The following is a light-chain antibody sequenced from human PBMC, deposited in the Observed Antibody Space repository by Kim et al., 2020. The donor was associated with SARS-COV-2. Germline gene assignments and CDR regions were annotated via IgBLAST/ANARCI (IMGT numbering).Light chain of an antibody. CDR3: SSYAGSNNV. J-gene: IGLJ1*01. CDR2: EVS. Sequence: QSALTQPPAASGSPGQSVTVSCTGTSSDVGGYNYVSWYQQYPGKAPKLMIYEVSKRPSGVPDRFSGSKSGNTASLTVSGLQAEDEADYYYSSYAGSNNVFGTGTKVTVL. CDR1: SSDVGGYNY. V-gene: IGLV2-8*01.